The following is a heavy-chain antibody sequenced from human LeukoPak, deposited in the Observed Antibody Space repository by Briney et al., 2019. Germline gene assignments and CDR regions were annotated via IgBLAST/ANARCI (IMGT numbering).Heavy chain of an antibody. V-gene: IGHV1-18*01. CDR1: GGTFSSYG. CDR2: ISAYNGNT. J-gene: IGHJ3*02. D-gene: IGHD2-2*01. Sequence: GASVKVSCKASGGTFSSYGISWVRQAPGQGLEWMGWISAYNGNTNYAQKPQGRVTMTTDTSTSTAYMELRSLRSDDTAVYYCARGDSPCSSTSCYPHDAFDIWGQGTMVTVSS. CDR3: ARGDSPCSSTSCYPHDAFDI.